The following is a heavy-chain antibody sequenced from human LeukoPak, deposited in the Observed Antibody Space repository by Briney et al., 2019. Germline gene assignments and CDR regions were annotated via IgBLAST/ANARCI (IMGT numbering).Heavy chain of an antibody. Sequence: PGGSLRLSCTASGFIFSNYVMHWVRQAPGKGLEWVALSLYDGTKESYADSVKGRFTISRDSSRNTVYLQMDSLRIDDTARYYCAKEQDYDILTGSDYWGQGTLVTVSS. D-gene: IGHD3-9*01. J-gene: IGHJ4*02. CDR3: AKEQDYDILTGSDY. CDR2: SLYDGTKE. V-gene: IGHV3-30*18. CDR1: GFIFSNYV.